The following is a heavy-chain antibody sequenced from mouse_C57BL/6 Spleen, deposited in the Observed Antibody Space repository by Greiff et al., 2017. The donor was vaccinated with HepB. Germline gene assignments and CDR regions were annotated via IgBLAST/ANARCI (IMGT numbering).Heavy chain of an antibody. CDR2: IDPETGGT. Sequence: VQLQQSGAELVRPGASVTLSCKASGYTFTDYEMHWVKQTPVPGLEWIGTIDPETGGTAYNQTFKGKAILTADKSSSTAYMELRSLTSEDSAVYYCTRRGVFDFYRAMDYWGQGTSVTVSS. V-gene: IGHV1-15*01. CDR3: TRRGVFDFYRAMDY. CDR1: GYTFTDYE. J-gene: IGHJ4*01.